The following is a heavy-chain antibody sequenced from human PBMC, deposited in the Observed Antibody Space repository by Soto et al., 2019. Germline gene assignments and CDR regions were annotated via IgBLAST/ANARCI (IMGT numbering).Heavy chain of an antibody. CDR3: TTDQFDDSSGFGY. D-gene: IGHD3-22*01. Sequence: EVQLVESGGGLVKPGESLRLSCAASGFNFNVAWMNWVRQAPGKGLEWVGRIRGKSEGGPTDYSALVKGRLTISRHDTEPKLYLEINGLRTADTGLYFCTTDQFDDSSGFGYCGQGSLDTVSS. J-gene: IGHJ4*02. CDR1: GFNFNVAW. V-gene: IGHV3-15*07. CDR2: IRGKSEGGPT.